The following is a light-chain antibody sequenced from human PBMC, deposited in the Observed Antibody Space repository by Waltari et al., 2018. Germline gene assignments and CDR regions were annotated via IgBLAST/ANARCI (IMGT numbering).Light chain of an antibody. Sequence: DIQMTQSPSSLSASVGDRVTITCQASQDISNYLNWYQQKPGKAPKLLIYDASNLETGVPSRFSGSGSGTDFTFTISSLQPEDIATYYCQQYDNLLFPLTFGGGTKVEIK. J-gene: IGKJ4*01. CDR2: DAS. CDR3: QQYDNLLFPLT. V-gene: IGKV1-33*01. CDR1: QDISNY.